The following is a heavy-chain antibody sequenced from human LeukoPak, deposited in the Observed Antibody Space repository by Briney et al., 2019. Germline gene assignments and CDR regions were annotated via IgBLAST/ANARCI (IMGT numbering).Heavy chain of an antibody. J-gene: IGHJ4*02. CDR3: ARVAWGMVDY. D-gene: IGHD2-8*01. Sequence: SETLSLTCTVSGGSISSYYWSWIRQPPGKGLEWIGYIYYSGSTNYNPSLKSRVTISVDTSKNQFSLKLSPVTAADAAVYYCARVAWGMVDYWGQGTLVTVSS. V-gene: IGHV4-59*01. CDR2: IYYSGST. CDR1: GGSISSYY.